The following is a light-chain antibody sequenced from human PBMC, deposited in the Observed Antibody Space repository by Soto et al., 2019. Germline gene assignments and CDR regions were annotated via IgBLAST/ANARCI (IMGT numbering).Light chain of an antibody. V-gene: IGLV1-40*01. CDR2: GNN. CDR1: SSNIGAGYD. Sequence: QSVLTQPPSVSGAPGQRVTISCTGSSSNIGAGYDVHWYQQLPGTAPKLLIYGNNNRPSGVPDRFSGSKSGTSASLAVTGLQAEDEADYDCQSYATGLSVLYVFGTGTKVTVL. CDR3: QSYATGLSVLYV. J-gene: IGLJ1*01.